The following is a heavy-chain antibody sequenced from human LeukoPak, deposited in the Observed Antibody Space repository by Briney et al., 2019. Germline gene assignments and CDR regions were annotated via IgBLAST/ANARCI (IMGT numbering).Heavy chain of an antibody. Sequence: SETLSLTCDVSGSSIRSYYWGWVRQPAGKGLEWIGRIYTTGTTHFSPSLKSRLTMSVDTSKNQFSLKLTSVTAADTAVYFCARQGYTASYYFLDYWSQGTLVTVSS. CDR1: GSSIRSYY. D-gene: IGHD1-26*01. V-gene: IGHV4-4*07. CDR3: ARQGYTASYYFLDY. J-gene: IGHJ4*02. CDR2: IYTTGTT.